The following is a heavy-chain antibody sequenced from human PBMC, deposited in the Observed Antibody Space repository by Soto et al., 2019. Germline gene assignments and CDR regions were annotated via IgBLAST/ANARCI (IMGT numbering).Heavy chain of an antibody. CDR1: GFTFTTYS. V-gene: IGHV3-21*01. CDR3: AGEQPYYYGMDV. Sequence: VGSLRLSCAASGFTFTTYSMNWVRQAPGKGLEWVSSISSSSEYIYYGDSVRGRFTISRDNAKNSLYLQMNSLRAEDTAVYFCAGEQPYYYGMDVWGQGTTVPVSS. CDR2: ISSSSEYI. D-gene: IGHD2-21*01. J-gene: IGHJ6*02.